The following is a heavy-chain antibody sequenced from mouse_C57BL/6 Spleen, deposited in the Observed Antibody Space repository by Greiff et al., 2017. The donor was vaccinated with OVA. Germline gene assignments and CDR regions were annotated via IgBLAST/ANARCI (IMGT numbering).Heavy chain of an antibody. CDR2: IDPETGGT. V-gene: IGHV1-15*01. J-gene: IGHJ2*01. CDR1: GYTFTDYE. CDR3: TRGGPAFDY. Sequence: QVQLKQSGAELVRPGASVTLSCKASGYTFTDYEMHWVKQTPVHGLEWIGAIDPETGGTAYTQKFKGKAILTADKSSSTAYMELRSLTSEDSAVYYCTRGGPAFDYWGQGTTLTVSS.